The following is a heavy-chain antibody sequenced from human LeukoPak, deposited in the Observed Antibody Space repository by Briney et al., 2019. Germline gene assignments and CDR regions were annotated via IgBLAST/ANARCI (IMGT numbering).Heavy chain of an antibody. D-gene: IGHD1-26*01. CDR3: ALYSGSYARAEYFQH. Sequence: AASVKVSCKASGGTFSSYAISWVRQAAGQGLEWMGRIIPIFGTANYAQKFQGRVTITTDESTSTAYMELSSLRSEDTAVYYCALYSGSYARAEYFQHWGQGTLVTVSS. V-gene: IGHV1-69*05. J-gene: IGHJ1*01. CDR2: IIPIFGTA. CDR1: GGTFSSYA.